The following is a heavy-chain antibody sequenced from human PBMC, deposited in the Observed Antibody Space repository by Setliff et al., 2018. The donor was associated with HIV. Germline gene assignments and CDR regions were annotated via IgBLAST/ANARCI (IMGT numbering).Heavy chain of an antibody. CDR3: ARDLYTSGWPNWFEP. J-gene: IGHJ5*02. V-gene: IGHV1-18*01. CDR2: VNTNNDKT. D-gene: IGHD6-19*01. Sequence: ASVKVSCKASGYTFTNFGITWVRQVPGQGLEWMGWVNTNNDKTNYAQKFQGRVTMTTDRSTKTAYLDLGSLRPDDTAVYYCARDLYTSGWPNWFEPWGPGTLVTVSS. CDR1: GYTFTNFG.